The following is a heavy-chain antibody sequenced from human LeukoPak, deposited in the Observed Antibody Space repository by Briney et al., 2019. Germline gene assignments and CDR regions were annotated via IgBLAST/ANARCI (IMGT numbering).Heavy chain of an antibody. Sequence: SETLSLTCTVSGGPTTSYYWSWIRQPPGKGLEWIGYIYYSGSTNYNPSLKSRVTISVDTSKNQFSLKLSSLTAADTAVYYCARDTSGYRRGSFDHWGQGTLVTVSS. V-gene: IGHV4-59*01. CDR1: GGPTTSYY. D-gene: IGHD3-22*01. CDR2: IYYSGST. CDR3: ARDTSGYRRGSFDH. J-gene: IGHJ4*02.